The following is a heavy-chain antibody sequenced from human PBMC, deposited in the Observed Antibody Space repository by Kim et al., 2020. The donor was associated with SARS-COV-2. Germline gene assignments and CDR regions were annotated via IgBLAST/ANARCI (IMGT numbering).Heavy chain of an antibody. V-gene: IGHV5-51*01. CDR1: GYSFTSYW. CDR3: ARQEEGWLVQGAWGMDV. D-gene: IGHD6-19*01. J-gene: IGHJ6*02. Sequence: GESLKISCKGSGYSFTSYWIGWVRQMPGKGLEWMGIIYPGDSDTRYSPSFQGQVTISADKSISTAYLQWSSLKASDTAMYYCARQEEGWLVQGAWGMDVWGQGTTVTVSS. CDR2: IYPGDSDT.